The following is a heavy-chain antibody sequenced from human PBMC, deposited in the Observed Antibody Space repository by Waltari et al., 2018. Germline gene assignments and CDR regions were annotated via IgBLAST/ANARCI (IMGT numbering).Heavy chain of an antibody. V-gene: IGHV2-5*02. Sequence: QITLKESGPTLVIPTQSLTLTCTFSGFSLSTSGVGVGWTRQPPGKALEWLALIYWDVDKRYSASLKSRLTLPKDTSKHPVVLTMTNMDPVDTATYYCAHFLGYCTGTSCYKGDAFDMWGQGTMVTV. CDR1: GFSLSTSGVG. CDR2: IYWDVDK. J-gene: IGHJ3*02. D-gene: IGHD2-2*02. CDR3: AHFLGYCTGTSCYKGDAFDM.